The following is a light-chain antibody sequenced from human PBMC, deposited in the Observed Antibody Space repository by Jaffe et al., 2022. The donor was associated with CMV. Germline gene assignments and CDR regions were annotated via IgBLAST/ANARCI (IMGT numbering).Light chain of an antibody. Sequence: DVQMTQSPSSLSASVGDRVTIACRASQSVSTYLNWYQHKAGKAPKLLIYGAANLQSGVPSRFSGSGSGTHFTLTISSLQPEDFATYYCQQSYTTFRTFGQGTNVEV. CDR3: QQSYTTFRT. V-gene: IGKV1-39*01. CDR2: GAA. CDR1: QSVSTY. J-gene: IGKJ1*01.